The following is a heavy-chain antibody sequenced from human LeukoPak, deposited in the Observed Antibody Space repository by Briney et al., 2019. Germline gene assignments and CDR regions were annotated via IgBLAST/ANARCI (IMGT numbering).Heavy chain of an antibody. V-gene: IGHV3-74*01. CDR1: GFTFSNYM. CDR3: ARESGGGYYYDSSGYPYFDY. Sequence: GGSLRLSCAASGFTFSNYMMHWVREAPGKGLVWVSRINSDGINTSYADSVKGRFTISRDNAKNSLYLQMNSLRAEDTAVYYCARESGGGYYYDSSGYPYFDYWGQGTLVTVSS. D-gene: IGHD3-22*01. CDR2: INSDGINT. J-gene: IGHJ4*02.